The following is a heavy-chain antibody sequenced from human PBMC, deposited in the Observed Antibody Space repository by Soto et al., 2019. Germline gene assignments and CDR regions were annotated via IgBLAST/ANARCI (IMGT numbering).Heavy chain of an antibody. J-gene: IGHJ4*02. CDR1: GYSISNLD. V-gene: IGHV4-4*07. D-gene: IGHD1-1*01. CDR2: IYTSCVT. Sequence: QVQLQESGPRLVKPSETLSLTCIVSGYSISNLDWCWIRQRAPKGLEWIGRIYTSCVTSYNPTRKSRVTMSVDTSQTQMSLSVSSVTAADKAVYFCARGGIQLSYAFDYWGPGILVTVSS. CDR3: ARGGIQLSYAFDY.